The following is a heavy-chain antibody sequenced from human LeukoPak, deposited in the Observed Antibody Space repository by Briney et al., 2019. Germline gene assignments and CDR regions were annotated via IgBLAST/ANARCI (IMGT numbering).Heavy chain of an antibody. CDR3: AKDYYDFWSGCYYYYYGMDV. D-gene: IGHD3-3*01. CDR2: ISYDGGNK. J-gene: IGHJ6*02. CDR1: GFTFSSYV. V-gene: IGHV3-30*18. Sequence: GGSLRLSCAASGFTFSSYVMHWVRQAPGKGLEWVAVISYDGGNKYYADSVKGRFTISRDNSKNTMYVQMNRVRSDDTAVYYCAKDYYDFWSGCYYYYYGMDVWGHGTTVTVSS.